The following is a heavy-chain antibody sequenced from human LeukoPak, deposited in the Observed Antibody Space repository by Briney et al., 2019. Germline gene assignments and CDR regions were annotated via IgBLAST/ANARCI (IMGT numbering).Heavy chain of an antibody. D-gene: IGHD3/OR15-3a*01. J-gene: IGHJ6*04. V-gene: IGHV3-74*01. CDR3: TREGVSDFWTGYLDV. CDR2: ISSDGEST. Sequence: GGSLRLSCEASGFTFSTYWIHWVRQAPGKGLLWVSRISSDGESTSYGDSVKGRFTISRDNAKNTVYLQMGSLRAEDTAVYYCTREGVSDFWTGYLDVWGKGTTVTVSS. CDR1: GFTFSTYW.